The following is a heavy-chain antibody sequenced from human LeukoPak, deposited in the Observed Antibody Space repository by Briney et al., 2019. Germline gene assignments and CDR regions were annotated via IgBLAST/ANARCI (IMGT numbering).Heavy chain of an antibody. CDR3: AKDRAGTTYWYFDL. V-gene: IGHV3-30*18. D-gene: IGHD1-1*01. J-gene: IGHJ2*01. CDR2: ISYDGSNK. Sequence: PGGSLRLSCAASGFTFSSYGMHWVRQAPGKGLEWVTVISYDGSNKYYADSVKGRFTISRDNSKNTLYLQMNSLRAEDTAVYYCAKDRAGTTYWYFDLWGRGTLVTVSS. CDR1: GFTFSSYG.